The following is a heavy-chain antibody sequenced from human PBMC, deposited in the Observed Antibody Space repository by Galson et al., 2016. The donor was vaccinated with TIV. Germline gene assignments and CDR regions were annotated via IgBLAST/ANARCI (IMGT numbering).Heavy chain of an antibody. CDR3: ATFSGASGTFDY. Sequence: SVKVSCKASGYTFTRYYMHWVRQAPGQGLEWMGVIDPGADTTTYAQKFQGRVTMTRDTSTSTVYMGLSSLRSDDTAVYYCATFSGASGTFDYWGQGALVTVAS. V-gene: IGHV1-46*01. J-gene: IGHJ4*02. D-gene: IGHD2-15*01. CDR2: IDPGADTT. CDR1: GYTFTRYY.